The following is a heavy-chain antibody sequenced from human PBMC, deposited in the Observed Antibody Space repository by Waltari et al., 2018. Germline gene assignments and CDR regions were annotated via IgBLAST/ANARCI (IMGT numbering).Heavy chain of an antibody. J-gene: IGHJ5*02. CDR1: GFSLSDNY. CDR3: ARDSKFDP. Sequence: EVQLVESGGGLIQPGVSLRLSCAASGFSLSDNYMSWVRQAPGKGLEWVSFINSGGTTYYADSVKGRFTISRDNSKNTVYLQMNSLRAEDTAMYYCARDSKFDPWGQGTLVTVSS. CDR2: INSGGTT. D-gene: IGHD4-4*01. V-gene: IGHV3-53*01.